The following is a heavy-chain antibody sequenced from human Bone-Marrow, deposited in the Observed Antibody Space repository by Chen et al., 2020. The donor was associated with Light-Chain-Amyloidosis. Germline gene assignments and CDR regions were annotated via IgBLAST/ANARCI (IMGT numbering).Heavy chain of an antibody. V-gene: IGHV4-38-2*02. CDR2: IYHTGTT. J-gene: IGHJ4*02. CDR3: TRAGVNGTGYFSPFDH. Sequence: QVQLQESGPGLVKPSETLSLTSSVSGYSISSVYYWGWIRQPPGKGLEWIGSIYHTGTTYYNPSLKSRVTISLDRSKNQFSLKLSSVNAADTAVYYSTRAGVNGTGYFSPFDHWGQGYLVTVSS. CDR1: GYSISSVYY. D-gene: IGHD2-8*02.